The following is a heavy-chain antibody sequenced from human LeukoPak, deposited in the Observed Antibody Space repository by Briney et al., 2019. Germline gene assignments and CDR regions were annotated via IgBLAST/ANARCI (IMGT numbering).Heavy chain of an antibody. CDR2: ISSSGSTI. CDR3: ARDLRGYYYYYYMDV. CDR1: GFTFSDYY. V-gene: IGHV3-11*04. J-gene: IGHJ6*03. Sequence: GGSLRLSCAASGFTFSDYYMSWNRQAPGKGLEWVSYISSSGSTIYYADSVKGRFTISRDNAKNSLYLQMNSLRAEDTAVYYCARDLRGYYYYYYMDVWGKGTTVTISS.